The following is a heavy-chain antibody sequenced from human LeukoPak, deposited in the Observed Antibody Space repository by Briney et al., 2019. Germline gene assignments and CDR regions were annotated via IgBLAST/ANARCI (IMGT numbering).Heavy chain of an antibody. J-gene: IGHJ5*02. D-gene: IGHD2-15*01. Sequence: SQTLSLTGTVSGGSISSGGYYWSWIRQHPGKGLEWIGYIYYSGSTYYNPSLKSRVTISVDTSKNQFSLKLSSVTAADTAVYYCARDPGYCSGGSCYSPLAGFDPWGQGTLVTVSS. CDR3: ARDPGYCSGGSCYSPLAGFDP. CDR1: GGSISSGGYY. V-gene: IGHV4-31*03. CDR2: IYYSGST.